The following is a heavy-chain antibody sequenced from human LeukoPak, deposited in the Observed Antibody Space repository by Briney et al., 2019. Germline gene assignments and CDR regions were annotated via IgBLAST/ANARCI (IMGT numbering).Heavy chain of an antibody. V-gene: IGHV3-48*02. CDR3: ARDQYGAYAIDY. CDR1: GSTFSSYS. J-gene: IGHJ4*02. CDR2: ISSSSTI. Sequence: GGSLRLSCAASGSTFSSYSMNWVRQAPGKGLEWVSYISSSSTIYYANSVKGRFTMSRDNAKNSLYLQMNSLRDEDTAVYYCARDQYGAYAIDYWGQGTLVTVSS. D-gene: IGHD4-17*01.